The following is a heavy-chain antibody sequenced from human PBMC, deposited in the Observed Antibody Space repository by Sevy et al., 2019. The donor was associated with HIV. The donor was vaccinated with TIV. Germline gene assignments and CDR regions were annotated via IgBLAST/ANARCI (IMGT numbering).Heavy chain of an antibody. D-gene: IGHD6-19*01. Sequence: SETLSLTCTVSGGSISSYYWSWIRQPPGKGLEWIGYIYYSGSTNYNPSLKSRVTISVDTSKNQFSLKLGSVTAADTAVYYCARDIYSSGWSIGGGMDVWGQGTTVTVSS. J-gene: IGHJ6*02. CDR1: GGSISSYY. V-gene: IGHV4-59*13. CDR2: IYYSGST. CDR3: ARDIYSSGWSIGGGMDV.